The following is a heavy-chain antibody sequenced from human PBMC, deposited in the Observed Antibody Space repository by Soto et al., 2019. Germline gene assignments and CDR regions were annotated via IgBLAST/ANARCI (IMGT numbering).Heavy chain of an antibody. J-gene: IGHJ4*02. Sequence: SETLSLTCTVSGGSISSGGYYWSWIRQHPGKGLEWIGYIYYSGSTYYNPSLKSRVTISVDTSKNQFSLKLSSVTAADTAVYYCARGSGSVATPIEIFDYWGQGTLVTVSS. D-gene: IGHD5-12*01. V-gene: IGHV4-31*03. CDR2: IYYSGST. CDR3: ARGSGSVATPIEIFDY. CDR1: GGSISSGGYY.